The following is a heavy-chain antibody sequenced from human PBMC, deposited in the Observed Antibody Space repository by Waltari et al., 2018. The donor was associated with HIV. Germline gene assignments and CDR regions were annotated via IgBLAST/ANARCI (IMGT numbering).Heavy chain of an antibody. CDR3: ARDSAPGLAVDDDDGEFFYYGLDV. J-gene: IGHJ6*01. V-gene: IGHV4-34*01. CDR2: VNHVGRT. CDR1: CGSFSGYY. D-gene: IGHD6-19*01. Sequence: QVHLEQWGTGLLRPSETLSLTCAVYCGSFSGYYWSWIRQSPGGGLEWIGEVNHVGRTNYSPSLKGRVTVSVDTSKNQFSLTMRSVTAADTAVYYCARDSAPGLAVDDDDGEFFYYGLDVWGQGTTVTVSS.